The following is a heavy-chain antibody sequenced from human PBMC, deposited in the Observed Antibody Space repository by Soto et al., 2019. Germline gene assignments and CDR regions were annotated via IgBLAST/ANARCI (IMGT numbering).Heavy chain of an antibody. CDR3: ARDKRQWLVRGGYNWFDP. D-gene: IGHD6-19*01. J-gene: IGHJ5*02. CDR1: GFTFSSYS. CDR2: ISSSSYI. Sequence: GGSLRLSCAASGFTFSSYSMNWVRQAPGKGLEWVSSISSSSYIYYADSVKGRFTISRDNAKNSLYLQMNSLRAEDTAVYYCARDKRQWLVRGGYNWFDPWGQGTLVTVSS. V-gene: IGHV3-21*01.